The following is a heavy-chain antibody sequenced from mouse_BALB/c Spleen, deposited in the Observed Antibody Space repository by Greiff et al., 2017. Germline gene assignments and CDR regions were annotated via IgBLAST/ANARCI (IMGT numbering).Heavy chain of an antibody. Sequence: EVQRVESGGGLVQPKGSLKLSCAASGFTFNTYSMHWVCQAPGKGLEWVARIRSKSNNYATYYADSVKDRFTISRDDSQSMLYLQMNNLKTEDTAMYYCVTDAMDYWGQGTSVTVSS. CDR2: IRSKSNNYAT. V-gene: IGHV10-3*03. J-gene: IGHJ4*01. CDR3: VTDAMDY. CDR1: GFTFNTYS.